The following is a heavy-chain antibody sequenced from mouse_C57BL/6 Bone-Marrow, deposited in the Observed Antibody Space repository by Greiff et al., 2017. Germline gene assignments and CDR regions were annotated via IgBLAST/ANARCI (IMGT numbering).Heavy chain of an antibody. V-gene: IGHV1-7*01. Sequence: QVQLQQSGAELAKPGASVKLSCKASGYTFTSYWMHWVKQRPGQGLEWIGYINPSSGYTKYNQKFKDKDTLTADKSSSTAYMQLSSLTYEDSAVYYCAPITTEGATDEYFDVWGTGTTVTVSS. J-gene: IGHJ1*03. D-gene: IGHD1-1*01. CDR3: APITTEGATDEYFDV. CDR1: GYTFTSYW. CDR2: INPSSGYT.